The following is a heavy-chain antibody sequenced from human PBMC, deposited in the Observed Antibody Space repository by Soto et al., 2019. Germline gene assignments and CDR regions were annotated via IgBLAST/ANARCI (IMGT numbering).Heavy chain of an antibody. J-gene: IGHJ4*02. V-gene: IGHV4-59*08. CDR3: ASTSFGYSYGYRY. CDR2: IYYSEST. Sequence: SETLSLTCTVSGGSISSYYWSWIRQPPGKGLEWIGYIYYSESTYYNPSLKSRVTISVDTSKNQFSLKLSSVTAADTAVYYCASTSFGYSYGYRYWGQGTLVTVSS. D-gene: IGHD5-18*01. CDR1: GGSISSYY.